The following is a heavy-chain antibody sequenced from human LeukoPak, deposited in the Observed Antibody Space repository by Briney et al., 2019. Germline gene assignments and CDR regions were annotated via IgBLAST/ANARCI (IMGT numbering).Heavy chain of an antibody. D-gene: IGHD3-10*01. J-gene: IGHJ4*02. CDR2: ISSSGSTI. Sequence: GGSLRLSCAASGFTFSSYSMNWVRQAPGKGLEWLSYISSSGSTIYYADSVKGRFTISRDNAKNSLYLQMNSLRAEDTAVYYCARDLGYYGSGSFDCWGQGTLVTVSS. CDR1: GFTFSSYS. V-gene: IGHV3-48*04. CDR3: ARDLGYYGSGSFDC.